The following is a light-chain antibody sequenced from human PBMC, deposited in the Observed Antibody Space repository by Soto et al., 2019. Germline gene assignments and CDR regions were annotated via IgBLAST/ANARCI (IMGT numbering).Light chain of an antibody. V-gene: IGKV1-39*01. J-gene: IGKJ1*01. CDR2: AAS. CDR1: QTIDNF. CDR3: QQRIKWRT. Sequence: IQRTKYTSSLSASVGDRLNITCRASQTIDNFLNWYQQQPGQAPKLLVYAASSLHSGVPSRFSGSGFGTDFTLTISSLEPEDFAVYYCQQRIKWRTFGQVSKV.